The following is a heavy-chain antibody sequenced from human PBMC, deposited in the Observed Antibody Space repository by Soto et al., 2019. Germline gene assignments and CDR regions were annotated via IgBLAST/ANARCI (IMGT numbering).Heavy chain of an antibody. CDR2: ISPMFGAA. D-gene: IGHD3-10*01. CDR3: AREVQVHTPAFVY. J-gene: IGHJ4*02. V-gene: IGHV1-69*19. CDR1: GGTFNTYA. Sequence: QVQLVQSGAEMKKPGSSVKVSCQSSGGTFNTYAMNWVRQAPGQGPEWMGDISPMFGAAKYPPKCQGRVTITADESTGTSYMQLSSLTSEDTALYFCAREVQVHTPAFVYWGQGTLVTVSS.